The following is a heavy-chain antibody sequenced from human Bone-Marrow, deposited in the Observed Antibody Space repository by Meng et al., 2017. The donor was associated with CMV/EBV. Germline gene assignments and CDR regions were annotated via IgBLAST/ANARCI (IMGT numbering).Heavy chain of an antibody. Sequence: QLQLQESGSGLVKPSETLSLTCTVSGGSVRRGFYSWAWIRQPPGKGLEWIGYISHSGSSYFNPSLKSRVTISVDRSKNHFSLGLSSVSAADTAVFYCARVGVGAQFDYWGQGALVTVSS. CDR1: GGSVRRGFYS. CDR2: ISHSGSS. CDR3: ARVGVGAQFDY. J-gene: IGHJ4*02. D-gene: IGHD1-26*01. V-gene: IGHV4-30-2*01.